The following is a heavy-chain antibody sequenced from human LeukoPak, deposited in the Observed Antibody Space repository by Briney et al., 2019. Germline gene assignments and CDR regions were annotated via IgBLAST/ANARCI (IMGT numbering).Heavy chain of an antibody. CDR3: ARERSYLNWFDP. CDR2: INHSGST. D-gene: IGHD3-10*01. Sequence: SETLSLTCAVYGGSFSGYYWSWIRQPPGKGLEWIGEINHSGSTNYNPSLKSRVTMSVDTSKNQFSLKLSSVTAADTAVYYCARERSYLNWFDPWGQGTLVTVSS. CDR1: GGSFSGYY. V-gene: IGHV4-34*01. J-gene: IGHJ5*02.